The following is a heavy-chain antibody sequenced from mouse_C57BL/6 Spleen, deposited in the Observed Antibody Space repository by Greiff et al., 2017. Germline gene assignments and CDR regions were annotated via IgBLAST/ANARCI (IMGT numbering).Heavy chain of an antibody. CDR2: IYPGSGNT. Sequence: VKLQESGPELVKPGASVKISCKASGYSFTSYYIHWVKQRPGQGLEWIGWIYPGSGNTKYNEKFKGKATLTADTSSSTAYMQLSSLTSEDSAVYYCARSDYDYFDYWGQGTTLTVSS. CDR1: GYSFTSYY. J-gene: IGHJ2*01. CDR3: ARSDYDYFDY. D-gene: IGHD2-4*01. V-gene: IGHV1-66*01.